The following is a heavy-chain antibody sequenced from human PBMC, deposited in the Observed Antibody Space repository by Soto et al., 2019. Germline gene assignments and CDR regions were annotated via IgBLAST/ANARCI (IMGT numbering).Heavy chain of an antibody. CDR2: INPNGGST. CDR1: GYIFTNFY. Sequence: QVQLVQPGAEVKKPGASVKFSCKASGYIFTNFYIHWVRQAPGQGLEWIGIINPNGGSTNYAQNFQSRVTMTRDTSTSTVYMDLSSLRSEDTAVYYCTRGLASGEYWGQGTLITVSS. D-gene: IGHD6-6*01. J-gene: IGHJ4*02. V-gene: IGHV1-46*03. CDR3: TRGLASGEY.